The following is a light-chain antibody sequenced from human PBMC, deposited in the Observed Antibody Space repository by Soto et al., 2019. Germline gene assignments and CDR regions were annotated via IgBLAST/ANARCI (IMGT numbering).Light chain of an antibody. J-gene: IGKJ1*01. Sequence: RVMPQSPATLSVSPGERATLSCRASQSVSSNLAWYQQKPGQAPRLLIYGASTRATGIPARFSGSGSGTEFTLTISSLQSEDFAVYYCQQYNNWPRTFGQGTKV. V-gene: IGKV3-15*01. CDR2: GAS. CDR1: QSVSSN. CDR3: QQYNNWPRT.